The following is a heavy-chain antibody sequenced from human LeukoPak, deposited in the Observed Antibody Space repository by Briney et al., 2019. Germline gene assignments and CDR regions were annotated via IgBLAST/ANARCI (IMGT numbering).Heavy chain of an antibody. J-gene: IGHJ4*02. D-gene: IGHD5-24*01. CDR3: ARTSSGRSLQPGFDY. Sequence: ASVKVSCKASGYTFTGYYMHWVRQATGQGLEWMGWMNPNSGNTGYAQKFQGRVTMTRNTSINTAYMELSSLTSEDTAVYYCARTSSGRSLQPGFDYWGQGTLATVSS. V-gene: IGHV1-8*02. CDR2: MNPNSGNT. CDR1: GYTFTGYY.